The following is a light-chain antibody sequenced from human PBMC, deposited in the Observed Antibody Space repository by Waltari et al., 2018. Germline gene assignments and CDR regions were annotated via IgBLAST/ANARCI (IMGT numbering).Light chain of an antibody. V-gene: IGKV4-1*01. CDR1: QSVLYSSINKNY. CDR3: QQYYTTPWT. Sequence: DIVMTQSPYSLTVSLGERATINCTSSQSVLYSSINKNYLAWYQQTPGQPPKLLIYWASTRDSGVPDRFSGSGSGTDFTLTISSLQAEDVAVYYCQQYYTTPWTFGQGTQVEIK. J-gene: IGKJ1*01. CDR2: WAS.